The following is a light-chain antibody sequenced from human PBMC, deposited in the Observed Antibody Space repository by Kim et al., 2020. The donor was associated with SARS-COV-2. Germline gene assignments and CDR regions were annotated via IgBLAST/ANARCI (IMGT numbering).Light chain of an antibody. CDR1: QSVSSN. Sequence: EIVMTQSPATLSVSPGERATLSCRASQSVSSNLAWYQQKPGQAPRLLIYGASTRATGIPARFSGSGSGTEFTLTISSLQSEDFAVYYCQQYNNWPPLTFGRRDQGGYQ. CDR2: GAS. J-gene: IGKJ4*01. CDR3: QQYNNWPPLT. V-gene: IGKV3-15*01.